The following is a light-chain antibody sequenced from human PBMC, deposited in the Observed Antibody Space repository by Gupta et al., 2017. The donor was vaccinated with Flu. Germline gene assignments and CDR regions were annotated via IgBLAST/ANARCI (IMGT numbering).Light chain of an antibody. CDR2: GAS. V-gene: IGKV3-15*01. CDR3: QQYNKGPQT. J-gene: IGKJ2*01. Sequence: PATLSVSPGERATISCRASQSISSNLAWYQQKPGKAPRLLIFGASTRATGIPARFSGSGSGTEFTLTISRLQSEDFASYYCQQYNKGPQTFGQGTKLEIK. CDR1: QSISSN.